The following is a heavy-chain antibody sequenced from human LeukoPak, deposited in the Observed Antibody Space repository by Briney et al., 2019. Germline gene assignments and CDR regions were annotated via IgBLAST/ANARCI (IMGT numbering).Heavy chain of an antibody. CDR2: TYYRSKWYN. Sequence: SQTLSLTCAISGDSVSSNSAAWSWIRQSPSRGLEWLGRTYYRSKWYNDYAVSVKSRITINPDTSNNQFSLKLSSVTAADAAMYYCATSGWGLANGFFDGWGQGTLVTVSS. CDR3: ATSGWGLANGFFDG. J-gene: IGHJ4*02. CDR1: GDSVSSNSAA. D-gene: IGHD6-19*01. V-gene: IGHV6-1*01.